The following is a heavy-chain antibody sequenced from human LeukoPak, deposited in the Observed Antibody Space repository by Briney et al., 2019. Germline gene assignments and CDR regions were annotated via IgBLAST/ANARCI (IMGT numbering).Heavy chain of an antibody. Sequence: SETLSLTCTVSGGSISSGGYYWSWIRQHPGKGLEWIGYIYYSGSTYYNPSLKSRVTISVDTSKNQFSLKLSSVTAADTAVYYCARGSSAYHTPPDYWGQGTLVTVSS. CDR2: IYYSGST. J-gene: IGHJ4*02. D-gene: IGHD2-2*01. CDR3: ARGSSAYHTPPDY. V-gene: IGHV4-31*03. CDR1: GGSISSGGYY.